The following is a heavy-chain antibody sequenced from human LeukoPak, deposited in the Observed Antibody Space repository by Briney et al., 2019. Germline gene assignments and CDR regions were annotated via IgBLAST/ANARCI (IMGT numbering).Heavy chain of an antibody. CDR2: IHKDGTKT. CDR3: ARKAYDTVIYDSDG. V-gene: IGHV3-74*01. D-gene: IGHD3-22*01. J-gene: IGHJ4*02. Sequence: GGSLRLPRAASGFTFRNFWMQWVRQDPGKGLVWVSRIHKDGTKTWYADSVKGRFTISRDNAKNTLFLQMDSLRVEDTAVYYCARKAYDTVIYDSDGWGQGTLVTVSS. CDR1: GFTFRNFW.